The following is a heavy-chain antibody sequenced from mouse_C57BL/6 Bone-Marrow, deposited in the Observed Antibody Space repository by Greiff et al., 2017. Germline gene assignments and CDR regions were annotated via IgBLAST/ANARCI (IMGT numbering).Heavy chain of an antibody. CDR2: ISSGGSYY. Sequence: EVMLVESGGDLVKPGGSLKLSCAASGFTFSSYGMSWVRQTPDKRLEWVATISSGGSYYYSPDSVTGRFTISRYNAKNTLYLQMSSLKFDDTAMYYCARLGFPYDYWGQGTALTVSS. D-gene: IGHD4-1*01. V-gene: IGHV5-6*01. CDR1: GFTFSSYG. CDR3: ARLGFPYDY. J-gene: IGHJ2*01.